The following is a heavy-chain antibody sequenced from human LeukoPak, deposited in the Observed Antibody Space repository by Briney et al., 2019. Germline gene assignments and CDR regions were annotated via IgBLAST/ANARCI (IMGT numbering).Heavy chain of an antibody. D-gene: IGHD6-19*01. V-gene: IGHV3-7*01. J-gene: IGHJ4*02. CDR3: ARTVYSSGWDFDY. CDR2: IKQDGSEK. Sequence: GGSLRLSCAASGFTFSSYWMSWVRQAPGKGLEWVANIKQDGSEKCYVDSVKGRFTISRDNAKNSLYLQMNSLRAEDTAVYYCARTVYSSGWDFDYWGQGTLVTVSS. CDR1: GFTFSSYW.